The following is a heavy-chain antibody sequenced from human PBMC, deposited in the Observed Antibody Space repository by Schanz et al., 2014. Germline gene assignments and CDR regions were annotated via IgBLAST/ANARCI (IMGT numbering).Heavy chain of an antibody. CDR3: AKGPYYYYYMDV. J-gene: IGHJ6*03. Sequence: VQLLESGGGLVQPGGSLRLSCAASGFTFTNYAMSWVRQAPGKGLEWVAVIWSDGTNEYYADSVKGRFTISGDSSKYTVYLQMNSLRADDTAVYYCAKGPYYYYYMDVWGNGTTVTVSS. CDR1: GFTFTNYA. V-gene: IGHV3-33*08. CDR2: IWSDGTNE.